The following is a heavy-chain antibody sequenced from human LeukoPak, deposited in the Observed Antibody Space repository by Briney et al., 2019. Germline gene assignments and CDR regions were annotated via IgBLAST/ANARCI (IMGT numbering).Heavy chain of an antibody. CDR2: ISSSSSYI. J-gene: IGHJ4*02. V-gene: IGHV3-21*01. Sequence: GGSLRLSCAASGFTFSSYAMHWVRQAPGKGLEWVSSISSSSSYIYYADSVKGRFTISRDNAKNSLYLQMNSLRAEDTAVYYCARDLEQLGDYWGQGTLVTVSS. CDR3: ARDLEQLGDY. CDR1: GFTFSSYA. D-gene: IGHD6-6*01.